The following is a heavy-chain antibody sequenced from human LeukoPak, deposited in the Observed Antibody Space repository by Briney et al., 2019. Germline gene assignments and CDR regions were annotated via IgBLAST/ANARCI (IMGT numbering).Heavy chain of an antibody. V-gene: IGHV3-33*06. J-gene: IGHJ6*02. Sequence: GGSLRLSCTASGFTFSSYGMHWVRQAPGKGLEWVAVIWFDGSNKYYADSVKGRLIISRDNSKSTLYLQMNSLRAEDTAVYYCAKAVAATGHYYFGMDVWGQGTTVTVSS. CDR2: IWFDGSNK. CDR3: AKAVAATGHYYFGMDV. CDR1: GFTFSSYG. D-gene: IGHD6-19*01.